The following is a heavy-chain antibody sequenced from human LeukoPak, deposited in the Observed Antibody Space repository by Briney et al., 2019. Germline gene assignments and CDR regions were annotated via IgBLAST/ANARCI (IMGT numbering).Heavy chain of an antibody. CDR1: GFSFSDYG. J-gene: IGHJ4*02. Sequence: GGSLRLSSAASGFSFSDYGMSWVRQVPGKGLEWVSGLTGSGRTTYYADSLQGRFTVSRDNSKNTIFLQMNSLRVEDTAVYYCAKARRGGYDCFDSWGQGTLVTVSS. CDR3: AKARRGGYDCFDS. CDR2: LTGSGRTT. D-gene: IGHD5-12*01. V-gene: IGHV3-23*01.